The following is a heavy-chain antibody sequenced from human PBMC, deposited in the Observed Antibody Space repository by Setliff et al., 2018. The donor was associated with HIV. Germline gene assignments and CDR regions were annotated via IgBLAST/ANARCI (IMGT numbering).Heavy chain of an antibody. CDR1: GSTFITYH. J-gene: IGHJ4*02. V-gene: IGHV1-46*01. D-gene: IGHD4-4*01. CDR3: VKEYHTEVTDTRVANYFDY. CDR2: INPNTGST. Sequence: ASVKVSCKASGSTFITYHVHWVRQAPGQGLEWMGIINPNTGSTSYAQKFQGRVTMTWDTSTSTVYVELRSLRSEDTAIYYCVKEYHTEVTDTRVANYFDYWGQGTLVTVSS.